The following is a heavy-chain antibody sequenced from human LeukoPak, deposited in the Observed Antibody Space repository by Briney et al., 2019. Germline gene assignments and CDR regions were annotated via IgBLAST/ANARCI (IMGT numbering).Heavy chain of an antibody. J-gene: IGHJ4*02. CDR3: ARGQRGYSYGYRVGSLCVFDY. CDR2: IYTSGST. CDR1: GGSISPYY. V-gene: IGHV4-4*07. D-gene: IGHD5-18*01. Sequence: PSETLSLTCTVSGGSISPYYWSWIRQPAGKGLEWIGRIYTSGSTNYNPSLKSRVTMSVGTSKNQFSLKLSSVTAADTAVYYCARGQRGYSYGYRVGSLCVFDYWGQGTLVTASS.